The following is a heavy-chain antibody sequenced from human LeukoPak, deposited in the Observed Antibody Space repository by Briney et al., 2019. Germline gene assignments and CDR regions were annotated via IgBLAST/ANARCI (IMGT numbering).Heavy chain of an antibody. V-gene: IGHV3-7*01. CDR1: GFTFSNYW. D-gene: IGHD6-13*01. J-gene: IGHJ4*02. CDR2: IKQDGREK. Sequence: HPGGSLRLSCAGSGFTFSNYWMSWVRQAPGKGPEWVANIKQDGREKHYVDSVKGRFTISRDNAKSSLYLQMNSLRAEDTAVYYCTRDEAAATNWGQGTLVIVSS. CDR3: TRDEAAATN.